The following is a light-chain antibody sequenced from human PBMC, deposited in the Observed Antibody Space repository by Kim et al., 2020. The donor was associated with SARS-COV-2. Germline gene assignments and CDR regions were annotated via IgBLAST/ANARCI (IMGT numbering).Light chain of an antibody. CDR1: STDVGGYDY. V-gene: IGLV2-14*01. CDR2: AVT. J-gene: IGLJ2*01. CDR3: SSYSSTNFAV. Sequence: QSALTQPASVSGSPEQSITISCTGTSTDVGGYDYVSWYQQHPDKAPKLIIYAVTQRPSGVSNHFSASKSANTASLTISGLQAEDEADYYCSSYSSTNFAVFGGGTQLTVL.